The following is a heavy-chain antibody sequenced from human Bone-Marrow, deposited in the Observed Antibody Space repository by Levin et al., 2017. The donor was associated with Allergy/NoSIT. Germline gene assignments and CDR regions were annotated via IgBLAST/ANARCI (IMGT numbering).Heavy chain of an antibody. J-gene: IGHJ4*02. CDR3: VEDKYFSPTDGYQNYFES. CDR2: INWNSINI. CDR1: GITFDNYA. V-gene: IGHV3-9*01. D-gene: IGHD5-24*01. Sequence: SLKISCAASGITFDNYAMHWVRQRPGKGLEWVSGINWNSINIAYADSVKGRFTISRDNAKNSLFLQMDSLSTEDTAFYYCVEDKYFSPTDGYQNYFESWGQGTLVTVSS.